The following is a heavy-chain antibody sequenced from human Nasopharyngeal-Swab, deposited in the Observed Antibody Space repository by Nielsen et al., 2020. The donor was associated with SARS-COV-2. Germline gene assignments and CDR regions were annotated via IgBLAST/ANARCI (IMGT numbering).Heavy chain of an antibody. Sequence: GGSLRLSCAASGFTFSSYWMSWVRQAPGKGLEWVANIKQDGSEKYYVDSVKGRFTISRDNAKNSLYLQMNSLRAEDTAVYYCARDNIAAFYGMDVWGQGTTVTVSS. V-gene: IGHV3-7*01. D-gene: IGHD6-6*01. CDR2: IKQDGSEK. CDR3: ARDNIAAFYGMDV. J-gene: IGHJ6*02. CDR1: GFTFSSYW.